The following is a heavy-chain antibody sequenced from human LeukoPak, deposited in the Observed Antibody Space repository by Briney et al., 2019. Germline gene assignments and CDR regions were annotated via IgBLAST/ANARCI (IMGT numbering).Heavy chain of an antibody. J-gene: IGHJ3*02. CDR2: ISGSGSRT. Sequence: GGSLRLSCAASGFTYSSYGMTWVRQAPGKGLEWVSGISGSGSRTDYADSVKGRFTISRDNAKNTLYLQMNSLRAEDTAAYYCAKGSREWELLDAFDIWGEGTMVTVSS. CDR3: AKGSREWELLDAFDI. CDR1: GFTYSSYG. V-gene: IGHV3-23*01. D-gene: IGHD1-26*01.